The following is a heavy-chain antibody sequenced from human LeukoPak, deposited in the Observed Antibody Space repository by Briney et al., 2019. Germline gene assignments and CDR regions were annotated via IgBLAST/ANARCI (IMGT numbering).Heavy chain of an antibody. J-gene: IGHJ4*02. V-gene: IGHV3-23*01. CDR3: AKDSAARSYDFWSGIDY. D-gene: IGHD3-3*01. CDR1: GFTFSSYT. CDR2: VSGRGYNT. Sequence: GGSLRLSCAASGFTFSSYTMNWVRQAPGKGLEWVSAVSGRGYNTYYEDSVKGRFTVSRDNSKNTVYLQMNSLRAEDTAVYYCAKDSAARSYDFWSGIDYWGQGTLVTVSS.